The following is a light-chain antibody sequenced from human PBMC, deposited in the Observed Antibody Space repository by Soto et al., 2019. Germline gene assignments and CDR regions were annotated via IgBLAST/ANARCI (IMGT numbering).Light chain of an antibody. CDR2: KAS. CDR3: QQYNSYRRT. J-gene: IGKJ1*01. V-gene: IGKV1-5*03. CDR1: QSISSW. Sequence: DIQMTQSPSTLSASVGDRVTITCRASQSISSWLAWYQQKPGKAPKLLIYKASSLESGVPSRFSGSGSGTEFPLTISSLQHDDFATYYCQQYNSYRRTFGQGTKLAIK.